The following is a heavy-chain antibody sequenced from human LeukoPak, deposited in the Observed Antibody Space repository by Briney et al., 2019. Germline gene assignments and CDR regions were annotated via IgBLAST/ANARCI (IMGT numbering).Heavy chain of an antibody. CDR1: GFTFSSDS. V-gene: IGHV3-21*01. Sequence: PGGSLRLFCAASGFTFSSDSMNWVRQAPGKGLEWVSSISSSSSYIYYADSVKGRFTISRDNAKNSLYLQMNSLRAEDTAVYYCAELGITMIGGVWGKGTTVTISS. D-gene: IGHD3-10*02. J-gene: IGHJ6*04. CDR2: ISSSSSYI. CDR3: AELGITMIGGV.